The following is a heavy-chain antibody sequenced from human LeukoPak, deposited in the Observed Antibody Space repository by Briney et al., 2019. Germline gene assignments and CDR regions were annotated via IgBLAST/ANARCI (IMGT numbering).Heavy chain of an antibody. CDR3: TTEWGIAVAGTLYYFDY. CDR2: IKRKSDGGTT. J-gene: IGHJ4*02. V-gene: IGHV3-15*01. Sequence: GGSLRLSCAASGFTFSNVWMSWVRQAPGKGLEWVGRIKRKSDGGTTDYAAPVKGRFTVSRDDSKNTLYLQMNSLKTEDTAVYYCTTEWGIAVAGTLYYFDYWGQGTLVTVSS. D-gene: IGHD6-19*01. CDR1: GFTFSNVW.